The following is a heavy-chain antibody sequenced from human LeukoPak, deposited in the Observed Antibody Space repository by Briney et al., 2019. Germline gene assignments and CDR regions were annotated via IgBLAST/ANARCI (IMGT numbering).Heavy chain of an antibody. CDR1: GYTFTSYG. CDR3: ARDPYYYDSSGYYQAEYFQH. J-gene: IGHJ1*01. D-gene: IGHD3-22*01. V-gene: IGHV1-18*01. CDR2: TSAYNGNT. Sequence: GASVKVSCKASGYTFTSYGISWVRQAPGQGLEWMGWTSAYNGNTNYAQKLQGRVTMTTDTSTSTDYMELRSLRSDDTAVYYCARDPYYYDSSGYYQAEYFQHWGQGTLVTVSS.